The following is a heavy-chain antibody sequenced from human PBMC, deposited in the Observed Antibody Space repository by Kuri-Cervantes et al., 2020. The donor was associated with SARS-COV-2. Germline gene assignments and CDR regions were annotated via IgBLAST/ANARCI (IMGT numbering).Heavy chain of an antibody. Sequence: ASVKVSCKASGYTFTSYGISWVRQAPGQGLEWMGWISAYNGNTNYAQKLQGRVTMTTDTSTSTAYMELRSLRSDDTAVYYCARDQKLVSYPGWLLYDYWGQGTLVTVSS. CDR1: GYTFTSYG. CDR2: ISAYNGNT. D-gene: IGHD3-3*01. J-gene: IGHJ4*02. CDR3: ARDQKLVSYPGWLLYDY. V-gene: IGHV1-18*01.